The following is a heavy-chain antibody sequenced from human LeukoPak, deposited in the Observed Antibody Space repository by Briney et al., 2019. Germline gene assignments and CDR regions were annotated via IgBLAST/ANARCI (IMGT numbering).Heavy chain of an antibody. CDR3: VKRGGYGLIDG. D-gene: IGHD1-1*01. Sequence: SETLSLTCAVSGASISGSGYYLGWIRQPPGKGLEWIVSIYYTGSTSSNASPQSRVTISIDMSTNTFSPRLSSVSAADTAMYYCVKRGGYGLIDGWGQRTLVT. CDR1: GASISGSGYY. CDR2: IYYTGST. J-gene: IGHJ4*02. V-gene: IGHV4-39*01.